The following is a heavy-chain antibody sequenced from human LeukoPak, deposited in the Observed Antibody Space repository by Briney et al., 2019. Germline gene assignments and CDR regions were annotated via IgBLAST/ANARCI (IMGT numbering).Heavy chain of an antibody. CDR1: GYTFTSYD. Sequence: ASVNVSCKASGYTFTSYDINWVRQATGQGLEWMGWMNPNSGNTGYAQKFQGRVTMTRNTSISTAYMELSSLRSEDTAVYYCARDSGTTGEVKFDPWGQGTLVTVSS. CDR2: MNPNSGNT. J-gene: IGHJ5*02. D-gene: IGHD3-10*01. CDR3: ARDSGTTGEVKFDP. V-gene: IGHV1-8*01.